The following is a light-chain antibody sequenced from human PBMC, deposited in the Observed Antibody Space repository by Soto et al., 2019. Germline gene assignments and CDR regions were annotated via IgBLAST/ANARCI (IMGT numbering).Light chain of an antibody. J-gene: IGKJ4*01. CDR2: GAS. CDR3: QQYERAPTA. V-gene: IGKV3-20*01. Sequence: EIVLTQSPGTLSLSPGESATLSCRASQSVSRTYLAWYQQKPGQAPSLLIYGASRRATGIPDRFSGSGSRTDFTITNSGLEPEDFAVSYCQQYERAPTAFGGGTKVEIK. CDR1: QSVSRTY.